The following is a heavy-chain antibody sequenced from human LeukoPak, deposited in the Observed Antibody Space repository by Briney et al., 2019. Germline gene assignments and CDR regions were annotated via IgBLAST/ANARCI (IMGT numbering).Heavy chain of an antibody. CDR3: ARDSSGWYGLDY. CDR2: INSDGSST. CDR1: GFTFSSYW. D-gene: IGHD6-19*01. Sequence: GGSLRLSCAASGFTFSSYWPHWVRQAPWKGLVWLSRINSDGSSTSYADSVKGRFTISRDNAKNTLYPQMNSLRAEDTAVYYCARDSSGWYGLDYWGQGTLVTVSS. V-gene: IGHV3-74*01. J-gene: IGHJ4*02.